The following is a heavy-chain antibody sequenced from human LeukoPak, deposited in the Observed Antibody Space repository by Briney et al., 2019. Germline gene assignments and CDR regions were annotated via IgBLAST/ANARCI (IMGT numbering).Heavy chain of an antibody. CDR2: ISDSGNT. D-gene: IGHD2-21*01. CDR1: GFTLSSYA. J-gene: IGHJ4*02. CDR3: AKAPVATCRGAYCYPFDY. Sequence: GGSLRLSCAASGFTLSSYAMSWVRQAPGKGLEWISAISDSGNTYHADSVKGRFTISRDSSKNTLFLQMNRLRPEDAAVYYCAKAPVATCRGAYCYPFDYWGQGTLVTVSS. V-gene: IGHV3-23*01.